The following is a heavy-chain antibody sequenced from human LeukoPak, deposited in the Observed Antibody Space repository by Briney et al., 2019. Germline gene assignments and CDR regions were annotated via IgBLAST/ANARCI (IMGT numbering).Heavy chain of an antibody. CDR1: GGTFSSYA. CDR2: INPNSGGT. J-gene: IGHJ5*02. D-gene: IGHD2-2*01. Sequence: ASVKVSCKASGGTFSSYAISWVRQAPGQGLEWMGWINPNSGGTNYAQKFQGRVTMTRDTSISTAYMELSRLRSDDTAVYYCARGPKYCSSTSCLNWFDPWGQGTLVTVSS. V-gene: IGHV1-2*02. CDR3: ARGPKYCSSTSCLNWFDP.